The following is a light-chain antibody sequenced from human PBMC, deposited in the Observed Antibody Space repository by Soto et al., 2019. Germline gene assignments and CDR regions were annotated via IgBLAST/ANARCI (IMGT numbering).Light chain of an antibody. CDR1: NIGSYS. CDR2: YDS. V-gene: IGLV3-21*04. Sequence: SYEPTQPPSVSVAPGKTARITCGGNNIGSYSVHWYQQKPGQAPVLVIYYDSDRPSGIPERFSGSNSGNTATLTISRVGAGDEADYYCQVWDSSSDWVFGGGTKLTVL. J-gene: IGLJ3*02. CDR3: QVWDSSSDWV.